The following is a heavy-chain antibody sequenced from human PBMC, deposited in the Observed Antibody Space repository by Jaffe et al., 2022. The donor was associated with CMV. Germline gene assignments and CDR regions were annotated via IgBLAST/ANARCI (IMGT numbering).Heavy chain of an antibody. CDR2: IWYDGSNK. J-gene: IGHJ6*03. CDR1: GFTFSSYG. CDR3: ARDVPYIVLIGHYMDV. V-gene: IGHV3-33*08. D-gene: IGHD2-8*01. Sequence: QVQLVESGGGVVQPGRSLRLSCAASGFTFSSYGMHWVRQAPGKGLEWVAVIWYDGSNKYYADSVKGRFTISRDNSKNTLYLQMNSLRAEDTAVYYCARDVPYIVLIGHYMDVWGKGTTVTVSS.